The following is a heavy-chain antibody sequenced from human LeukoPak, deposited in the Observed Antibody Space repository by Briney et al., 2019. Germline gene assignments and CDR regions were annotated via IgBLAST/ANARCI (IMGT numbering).Heavy chain of an antibody. Sequence: GGSLRLSCAASGFTFSSYAMSWVRQAPGKGLEWVSAISGSGGSTYYADSVKGRFTISRDNSKNTLYLQMNSLRAEDTAVYYCAKDPGVVIMWRGNWFDPWGQGTLVTVSS. CDR2: ISGSGGST. V-gene: IGHV3-23*01. J-gene: IGHJ5*02. CDR1: GFTFSSYA. CDR3: AKDPGVVIMWRGNWFDP. D-gene: IGHD3-3*01.